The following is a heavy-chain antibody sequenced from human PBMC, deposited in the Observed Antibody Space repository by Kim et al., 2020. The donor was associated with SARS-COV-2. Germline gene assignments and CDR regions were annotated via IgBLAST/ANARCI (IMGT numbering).Heavy chain of an antibody. V-gene: IGHV3-9*01. CDR2: ISWSSGTI. CDR3: TREPPKNTNSWYYFDY. D-gene: IGHD6-13*01. Sequence: GGSLRLSCAASGFIFGDYGMHWVRQGPGKGLEWVSGISWSSGTIGYADSVKGRFTISRDNAKNSLYLQMNSLRAEDTALYYCTREPPKNTNSWYYFDYWGQGTLVTVCS. CDR1: GFIFGDYG. J-gene: IGHJ4*02.